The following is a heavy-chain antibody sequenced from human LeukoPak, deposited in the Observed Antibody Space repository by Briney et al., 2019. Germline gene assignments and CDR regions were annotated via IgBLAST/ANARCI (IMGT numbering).Heavy chain of an antibody. D-gene: IGHD6-13*01. CDR3: ARDRESIAAAGTYFDY. CDR1: GFTFSSYS. CDR2: ISSSSSYI. V-gene: IGHV3-21*01. Sequence: GGSLRLSCAASGFTFSSYSMNWVRQAPGKGLEWVSSISSSSSYIYYADSAKGRLTISRDNAKNSLYLQMNSLRAEDTAVYYCARDRESIAAAGTYFDYWGQGTLVTVSS. J-gene: IGHJ4*02.